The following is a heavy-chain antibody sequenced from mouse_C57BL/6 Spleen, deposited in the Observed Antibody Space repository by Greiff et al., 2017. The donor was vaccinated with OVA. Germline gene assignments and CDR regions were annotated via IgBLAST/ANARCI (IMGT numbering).Heavy chain of an antibody. CDR2: IYPEDGDT. V-gene: IGHV14-1*01. CDR1: GFNITDYY. CDR3: TTRDGSSPYCLDY. Sequence: EVQLQQSGAELVRPGASVKLSCTASGFNITDYYMHWVKQRPEQGLEWIGRIYPEDGDTEYAPKFQGKATMTADTSSNTAYLQLSRLTSEDTAVYYGTTRDGSSPYCLDYWGQGTTLTVSS. D-gene: IGHD1-1*01. J-gene: IGHJ2*01.